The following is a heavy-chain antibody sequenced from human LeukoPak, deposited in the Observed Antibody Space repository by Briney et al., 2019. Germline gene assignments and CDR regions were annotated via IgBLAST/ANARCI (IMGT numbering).Heavy chain of an antibody. CDR2: INGSGSST. CDR1: GFTFSSYA. J-gene: IGHJ4*02. V-gene: IGHV3-23*01. CDR3: ATYRQVLLPFES. D-gene: IGHD2-8*02. Sequence: GGSLRLSCAASGFTFSSYAMSWVRQAPGKGLEWVSAINGSGSSTYYADSVRGRLTISRDNSKSMLSLHMNSLRAEDTAIYYCATYRQVLLPFESWGQGTLVTVSS.